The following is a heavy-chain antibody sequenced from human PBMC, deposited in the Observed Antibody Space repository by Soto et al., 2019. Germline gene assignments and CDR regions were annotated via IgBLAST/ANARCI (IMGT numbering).Heavy chain of an antibody. V-gene: IGHV5-10-1*01. CDR3: ARLSDGLLTR. Sequence: ESLELSRQGSGYSFTSYWISCVRQMPGKGLEWMGRIDPSDSYTNYSPSFQGHVTISADKSISTAYLQWSSLKASDTAMYYCARLSDGLLTRWGQGTLVTVSS. CDR2: IDPSDSYT. D-gene: IGHD2-15*01. J-gene: IGHJ4*02. CDR1: GYSFTSYW.